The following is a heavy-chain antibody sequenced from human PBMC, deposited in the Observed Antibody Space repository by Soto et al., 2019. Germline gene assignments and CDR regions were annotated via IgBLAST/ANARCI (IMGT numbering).Heavy chain of an antibody. Sequence: PSETLSLTSTLSGGYISSYYWSWIRQPPGKGLEWIGYIYYSGSTNYNPSLKSRVTISVDTSKNQFSLKLSSVTAADTAVYYCARRYGSSFDYWGQGTLVTVSS. J-gene: IGHJ4*02. CDR1: GGYISSYY. CDR2: IYYSGST. D-gene: IGHD5-12*01. CDR3: ARRYGSSFDY. V-gene: IGHV4-59*08.